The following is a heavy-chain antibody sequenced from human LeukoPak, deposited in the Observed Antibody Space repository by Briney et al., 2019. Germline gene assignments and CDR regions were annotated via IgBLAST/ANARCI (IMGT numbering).Heavy chain of an antibody. CDR1: GGSITSYY. Sequence: SETLSLTCTVSGGSITSYYWSWIRQPAGKGLEWIGRIYTSGSINYNPSLKSRVTMSVDTSKSQSSLKLSSVTAADTAVYYCAANYYYDSSGYDNWGQGILVTVSS. J-gene: IGHJ4*02. CDR3: AANYYYDSSGYDN. V-gene: IGHV4-4*07. CDR2: IYTSGSI. D-gene: IGHD3-22*01.